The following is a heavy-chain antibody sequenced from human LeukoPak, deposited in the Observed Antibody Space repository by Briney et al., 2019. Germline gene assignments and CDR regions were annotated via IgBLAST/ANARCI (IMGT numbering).Heavy chain of an antibody. CDR1: GGSFSGYY. J-gene: IGHJ4*02. CDR2: INHSGST. D-gene: IGHD3-22*01. Sequence: SETLSLTCAVYGGSFSGYYWSWIRQPPGKGLEWIGEINHSGSTNYNPSLQSRVTISADTSKNQFSLKLSSVTAADTAVYYCGRLDFYDAEIDYWGQGTLVTVSS. CDR3: GRLDFYDAEIDY. V-gene: IGHV4-34*01.